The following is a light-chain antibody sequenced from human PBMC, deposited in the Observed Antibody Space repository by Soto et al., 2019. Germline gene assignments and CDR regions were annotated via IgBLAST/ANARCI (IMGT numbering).Light chain of an antibody. CDR3: QQRSNWRVT. V-gene: IGKV3-11*01. CDR2: DAS. J-gene: IGKJ4*01. CDR1: QSVNIY. Sequence: EIVLTPSPATLSLSPVERATLSCRASQSVNIYLAWYQQKPGQAPRLLIYDASNRATGIPARFSGSGSGTDFTLTISSLEPEDIAVYYCQQRSNWRVTFGGGTKVDIK.